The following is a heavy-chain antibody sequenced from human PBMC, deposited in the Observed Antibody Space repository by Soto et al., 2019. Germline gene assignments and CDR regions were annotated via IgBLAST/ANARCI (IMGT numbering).Heavy chain of an antibody. Sequence: QVQLQESGPGLVKPSQTLSLTCTVSGGSISSGGYYWSWIRQHPGKGLEWIRYIYYSGSTYYNPSLKSRVTISVDTSKNQFSLKLSSVTVADTAVYYCARGSPTNGDGAPDYGGQGTLVTVSS. CDR1: GGSISSGGYY. J-gene: IGHJ4*02. CDR2: IYYSGST. D-gene: IGHD4-17*01. CDR3: ARGSPTNGDGAPDY. V-gene: IGHV4-31*03.